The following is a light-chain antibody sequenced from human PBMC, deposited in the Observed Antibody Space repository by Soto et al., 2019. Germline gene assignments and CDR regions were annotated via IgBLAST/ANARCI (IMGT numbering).Light chain of an antibody. Sequence: ENVLTQSPGTLSLSPGEGATLSCRASQSVASSYLAWNQQKPGQAPMLIIYGSSNRATSTPDRFSGDGSGTDFTLTYIRLEPEGCAVYYCQQYGSSSFTFGQRTKLEIK. V-gene: IGKV3-20*01. CDR2: GSS. J-gene: IGKJ2*01. CDR1: QSVASSY. CDR3: QQYGSSSFT.